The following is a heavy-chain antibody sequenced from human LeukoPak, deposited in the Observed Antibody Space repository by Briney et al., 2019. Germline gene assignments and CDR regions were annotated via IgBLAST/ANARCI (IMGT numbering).Heavy chain of an antibody. CDR3: AKDRRGSSCYD. V-gene: IGHV3-33*06. D-gene: IGHD6-13*01. CDR2: IWYDGSNE. J-gene: IGHJ4*02. Sequence: GGSLRLSCAASGFTFSSYGMHWVRQAPGKGLEWVAVIWYDGSNEYYADSVKGRFTISRDNSKNTLYLQMNSLRAEDTAVYYCAKDRRGSSCYDWGQGTLVTVSS. CDR1: GFTFSSYG.